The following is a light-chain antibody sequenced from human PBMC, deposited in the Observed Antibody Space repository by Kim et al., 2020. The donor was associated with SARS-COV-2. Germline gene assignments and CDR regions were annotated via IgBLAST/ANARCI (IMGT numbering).Light chain of an antibody. J-gene: IGKJ4*01. CDR2: SAS. V-gene: IGKV3-20*01. CDR1: QSVTSTY. CDR3: QQYGSSPLT. Sequence: EIVLTQSPGTLSLSPGERATLSCRASQSVTSTYLAWYQQTPGQPPRLLIYSASSRATGIPDRFSGSGSVTDFTLTISRLEPADFAVYYCQQYGSSPLTFGGGTKVDIK.